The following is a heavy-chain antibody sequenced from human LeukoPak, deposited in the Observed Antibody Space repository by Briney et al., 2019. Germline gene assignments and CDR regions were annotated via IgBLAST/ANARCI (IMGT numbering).Heavy chain of an antibody. J-gene: IGHJ4*02. Sequence: PGGSLRLSCAASGFTFSSNYMSWVRQAPGKGLEWVSAISGSGGSTYYADSVKGRFTISRDNSKNTLYLQMNSLRAEDTAVYYCAKGIVVVPAAIDYWGQGTLVTVSS. V-gene: IGHV3-23*01. CDR1: GFTFSSNY. CDR2: ISGSGGST. D-gene: IGHD2-2*01. CDR3: AKGIVVVPAAIDY.